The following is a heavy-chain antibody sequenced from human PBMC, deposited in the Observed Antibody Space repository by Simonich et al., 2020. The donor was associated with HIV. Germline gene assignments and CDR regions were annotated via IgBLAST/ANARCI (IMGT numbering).Heavy chain of an antibody. J-gene: IGHJ4*02. CDR3: ARRHPTTVTTPYFDY. CDR2: INHSGST. V-gene: IGHV4-34*01. CDR1: CGSFSGYY. D-gene: IGHD4-17*01. Sequence: QVQLQQWGAGLLKPSETLSLTCSVYCGSFSGYYWSWIRQPPGKGLEWIGEINHSGSTNYNPSLKSRVTISVDTSKNQFSLKLSSVTAADTAVYYCARRHPTTVTTPYFDYWGQGTLVTVSS.